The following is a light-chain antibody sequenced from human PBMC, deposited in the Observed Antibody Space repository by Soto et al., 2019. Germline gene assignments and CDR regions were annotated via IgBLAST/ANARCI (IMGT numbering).Light chain of an antibody. Sequence: QSVLTQPPSVSGAPGQRVNISSTGSSSNFGAGYDVHWYQQLPGTAPKLLIYGNSNRPSGVPDRFSGSKSGTSASLAITGLQAEDEADYYCQSYDSSLSGAVFGGGTQLTVL. CDR3: QSYDSSLSGAV. CDR2: GNS. CDR1: SSNFGAGYD. J-gene: IGLJ7*01. V-gene: IGLV1-40*01.